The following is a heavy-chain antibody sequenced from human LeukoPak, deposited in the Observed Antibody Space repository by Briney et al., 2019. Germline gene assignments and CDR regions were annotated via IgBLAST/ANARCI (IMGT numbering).Heavy chain of an antibody. CDR3: GRHGHAFDI. CDR2: VYYSGST. CDR1: GDSISSYY. D-gene: IGHD3/OR15-3a*01. V-gene: IGHV4-59*08. J-gene: IGHJ3*02. Sequence: KPSETLSLTCTVSGDSISSYYWSWIRQPPGKGLEWIGYVYYSGSTDYNPSLKSRVTISVDTSKNQFSLKLNSVTAADTAVYYCGRHGHAFDIWGQGTMVTVSS.